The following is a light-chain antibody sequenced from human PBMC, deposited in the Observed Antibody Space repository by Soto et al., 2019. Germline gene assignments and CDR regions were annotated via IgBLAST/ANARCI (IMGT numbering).Light chain of an antibody. Sequence: QSALTQPASVSGSPGQSITISCTGTSSDVGGYNYVSWYQQHPGKAPKLMIYDVSNRPSGVSNRFSGSKSGNTASLTISGLQAEDEADYYCSSYTRISTLVVFGTGTKVTVL. CDR1: SSDVGGYNY. J-gene: IGLJ1*01. V-gene: IGLV2-14*03. CDR3: SSYTRISTLVV. CDR2: DVS.